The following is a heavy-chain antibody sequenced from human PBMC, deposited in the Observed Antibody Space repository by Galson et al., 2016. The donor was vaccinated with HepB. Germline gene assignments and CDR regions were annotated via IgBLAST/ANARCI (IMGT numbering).Heavy chain of an antibody. Sequence: SLRLSCAASGFTFRRFGFSTYVMYWVRQAPGKGLEWVALISSDGNTKFYADSVEGRFTISRDNSKNTLYLQMSSLRTEDTAVYYCAKDSAGDNNWLAGGGYYYFAMDVWGQGTTGTVSS. CDR3: AKDSAGDNNWLAGGGYYYFAMDV. J-gene: IGHJ6*02. D-gene: IGHD1-20*01. V-gene: IGHV3-30*15. CDR1: GFTFRRFGFSTYV. CDR2: ISSDGNTK.